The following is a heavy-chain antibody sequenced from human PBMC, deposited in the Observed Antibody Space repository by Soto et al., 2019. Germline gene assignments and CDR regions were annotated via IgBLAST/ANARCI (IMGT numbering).Heavy chain of an antibody. Sequence: QLQLQESGPGLVKPSETLSLTCTVSGGSISSSSYYWGWIRQPPGKGLEWIGSIHYSGSTYYNPSLKSRVTISVDTSKNQFTLKLSSVTAADTAVYYCARHKSTDRYYFYYYMDVWGKGTTVTVSS. CDR1: GGSISSSSYY. J-gene: IGHJ6*03. CDR3: ARHKSTDRYYFYYYMDV. V-gene: IGHV4-39*01. CDR2: IHYSGST.